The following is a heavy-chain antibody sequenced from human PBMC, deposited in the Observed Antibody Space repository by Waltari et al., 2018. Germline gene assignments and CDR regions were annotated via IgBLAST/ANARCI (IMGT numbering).Heavy chain of an antibody. Sequence: QVQLHESGPGVVKAAETLSLSCAVPGGSISTYYWSWIRQSPGKELEWIAYIVAGGGVKYNPSLASRVTISADTSKNLVSLKLKSVTTADTAMYYCVRDDKTWFGIWGQGTMVTVSS. J-gene: IGHJ3*02. CDR2: IVAGGGV. CDR3: VRDDKTWFGI. CDR1: GGSISTYY. V-gene: IGHV4-4*08. D-gene: IGHD3-22*01.